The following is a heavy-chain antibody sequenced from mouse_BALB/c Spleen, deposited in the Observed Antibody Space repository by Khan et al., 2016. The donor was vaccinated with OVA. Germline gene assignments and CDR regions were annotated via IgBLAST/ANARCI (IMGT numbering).Heavy chain of an antibody. CDR2: INTSTGET. CDR1: GYTFTNFG. Sequence: QIQLVQSGPELKKPGETVKISCKASGYTFTNFGMNWVKQAPGKALKWMGWINTSTGETTYADDFKGRFAFSLETYASTASLQINTLKNEDMATYFGARGLNYYGSWFAYWGQGTLVTVSA. CDR3: ARGLNYYGSWFAY. J-gene: IGHJ3*01. V-gene: IGHV9-1*02. D-gene: IGHD1-1*01.